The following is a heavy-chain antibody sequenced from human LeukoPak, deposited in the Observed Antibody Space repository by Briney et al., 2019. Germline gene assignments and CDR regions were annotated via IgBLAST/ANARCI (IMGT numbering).Heavy chain of an antibody. D-gene: IGHD6-13*01. J-gene: IGHJ6*02. CDR1: GFTFSSYA. CDR2: ISSSSSYI. Sequence: GGSLRLSCAASGFTFSSYAMSWVRQAPGKGLEWVSSISSSSSYIYYADSVKGRFTISRDNAKNPLYLQMNSLRAEDTAVYYCARDRRAAAVPMDVWGQGTTVTVSS. CDR3: ARDRRAAAVPMDV. V-gene: IGHV3-21*01.